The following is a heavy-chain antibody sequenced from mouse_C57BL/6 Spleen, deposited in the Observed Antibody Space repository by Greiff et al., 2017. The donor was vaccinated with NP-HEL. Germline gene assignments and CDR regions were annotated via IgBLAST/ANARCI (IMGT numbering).Heavy chain of an antibody. CDR2: IYWDDDK. D-gene: IGHD1-1*01. Sequence: QVTLKLSGPGILQSSQTLSLTCSFSGFSLSTSGMGVSWIRQPSGKGLEWLAHIYWDDDKRYNPSLKSRLTISKDTSRNQVFLKITSVDTADTATYYCARNPDYGSSYYAMDYWGQGTSVTVSS. CDR1: GFSLSTSGMG. V-gene: IGHV8-12*01. CDR3: ARNPDYGSSYYAMDY. J-gene: IGHJ4*01.